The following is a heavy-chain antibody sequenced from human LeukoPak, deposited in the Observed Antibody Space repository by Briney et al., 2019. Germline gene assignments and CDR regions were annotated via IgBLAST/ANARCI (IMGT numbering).Heavy chain of an antibody. D-gene: IGHD3-3*01. CDR3: VKAAGYDFWSGYYLFDY. CDR1: GFTFSSYA. J-gene: IGHJ4*02. Sequence: GGSLRLTCSASGFTFSSYAMHWVRQAPGKGLEYVSAISSNGGSTYYADSVKGRFTISRDNSKNTLYLQMSSLRAEDTAVYYCVKAAGYDFWSGYYLFDYWGQGTLVTVSS. V-gene: IGHV3-64D*09. CDR2: ISSNGGST.